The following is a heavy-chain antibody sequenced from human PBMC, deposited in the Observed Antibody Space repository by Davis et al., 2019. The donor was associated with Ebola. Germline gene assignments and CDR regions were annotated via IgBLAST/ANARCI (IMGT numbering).Heavy chain of an antibody. CDR1: GFTFSSYS. CDR3: ATSPEYDN. Sequence: GGSPRLSCAASGFTFSSYSMHWVRQAPGKGLEWVAVIWYDGSNKYYADSVKGRFTISRDNSKTTVFLQMNSLRADDTAVYFCATSPEYDNWGQGTLVTVSS. V-gene: IGHV3-33*03. J-gene: IGHJ4*02. CDR2: IWYDGSNK. D-gene: IGHD1-14*01.